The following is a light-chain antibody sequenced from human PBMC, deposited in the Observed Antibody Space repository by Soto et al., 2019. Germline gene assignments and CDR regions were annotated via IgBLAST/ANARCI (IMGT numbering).Light chain of an antibody. J-gene: IGKJ2*01. CDR2: AAS. Sequence: DVQMTQSPSSLSASVGDRVTITCRASRNISIFLNWYQQRPVKAPKLLIYAASSFISGVPSRFSGSGSGTDFTLTISSLQVEDFATYFCQQSFTTPPYTFGQGNKLDIK. CDR3: QQSFTTPPYT. CDR1: RNISIF. V-gene: IGKV1-39*01.